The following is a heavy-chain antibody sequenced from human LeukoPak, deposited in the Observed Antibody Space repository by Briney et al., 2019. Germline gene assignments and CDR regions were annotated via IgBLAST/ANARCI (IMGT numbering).Heavy chain of an antibody. Sequence: GESLKISCKGSGYSFTSYWIGWVRQMPGKGLEWMGLIYPGDSDSRYSPSFQGQVTISADKSISTAYLQWSSLKASGTAMYYCARTYYYDSSGYYYGYWGQGTLVTVSS. J-gene: IGHJ4*02. CDR1: GYSFTSYW. CDR3: ARTYYYDSSGYYYGY. D-gene: IGHD3-22*01. CDR2: IYPGDSDS. V-gene: IGHV5-51*01.